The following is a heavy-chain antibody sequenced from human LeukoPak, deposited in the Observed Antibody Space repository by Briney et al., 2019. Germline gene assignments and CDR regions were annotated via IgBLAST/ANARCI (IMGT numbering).Heavy chain of an antibody. Sequence: GGSLRLSCEASGFTFSNYSMNWVRQAPGKGLEWVSYIRSSSTTIYYADSAKGRFTISRDNAKNSLYLQMNSLRAEDTAVYYCARAKRNGFDIWGQGTMVTVPS. J-gene: IGHJ3*02. CDR3: ARAKRNGFDI. V-gene: IGHV3-48*01. CDR1: GFTFSNYS. CDR2: IRSSSTTI.